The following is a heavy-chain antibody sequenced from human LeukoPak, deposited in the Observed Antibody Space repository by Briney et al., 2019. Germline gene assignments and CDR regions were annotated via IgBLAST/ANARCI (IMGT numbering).Heavy chain of an antibody. J-gene: IGHJ1*01. D-gene: IGHD6-13*01. CDR1: GFIVSSNY. CDR3: VRDDLWQQMAL. Sequence: GGSLRLSCAASGFIVSSNYMHWVRQAPGKGLEWVSVLHSGGSTFYAQSAKGRFTISRDNSNNILYLQMNRLRAEDTAMYYCVRDDLWQQMALWGQGTLVAVSS. V-gene: IGHV3-53*01. CDR2: LHSGGST.